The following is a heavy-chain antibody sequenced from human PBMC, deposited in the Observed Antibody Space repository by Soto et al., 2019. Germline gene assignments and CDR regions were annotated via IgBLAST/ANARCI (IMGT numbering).Heavy chain of an antibody. D-gene: IGHD3-10*01. V-gene: IGHV3-30*18. CDR1: GFTFSSYG. Sequence: QVQLVESGGGVVQPGRSLRLSCAASGFTFSSYGMHWVRQAPGKGLEWVAVISYDGSNKYYADSVKGRFTISRDNSKNTLYLQMNSPRAEDTAVYYCAKGKTGGYWGQGTLVTVSS. CDR3: AKGKTGGY. J-gene: IGHJ4*02. CDR2: ISYDGSNK.